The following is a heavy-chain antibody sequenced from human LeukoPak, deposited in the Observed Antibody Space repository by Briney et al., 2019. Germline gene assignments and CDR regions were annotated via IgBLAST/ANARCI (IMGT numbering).Heavy chain of an antibody. Sequence: SETLSLTCTVSGYFIRSGFYWGWIRQPPGKGLEWIGYIYYSGNTNYNPSLKSRVTISVDTSKNQFSLKLSSVTAADTAVYYCARDLGNYDYVWGSYRPRGDFDYWGQGTLVTVSS. CDR1: GYFIRSGFY. CDR2: IYYSGNT. CDR3: ARDLGNYDYVWGSYRPRGDFDY. J-gene: IGHJ4*02. V-gene: IGHV4-38-2*02. D-gene: IGHD3-16*02.